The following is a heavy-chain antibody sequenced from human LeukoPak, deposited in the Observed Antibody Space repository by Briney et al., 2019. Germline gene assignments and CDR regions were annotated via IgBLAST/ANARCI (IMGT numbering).Heavy chain of an antibody. CDR3: ARGADGVSSNSRGWFDP. D-gene: IGHD2-15*01. V-gene: IGHV3-9*01. CDR2: ISWNSGSI. CDR1: GFTFDDYA. Sequence: GGSLRLSCAASGFTFDDYAMHWVRQAPGKGLEWVSGISWNSGSIGYADSVKGRFTISRDNAKNSLYLQMNTLRAEDTAVYSCARGADGVSSNSRGWFDPWGQGTLVTVSS. J-gene: IGHJ5*02.